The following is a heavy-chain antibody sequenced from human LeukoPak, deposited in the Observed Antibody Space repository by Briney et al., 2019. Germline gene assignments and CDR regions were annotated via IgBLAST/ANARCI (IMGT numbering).Heavy chain of an antibody. CDR3: ARDFAYDFWSGYPSYYFDY. CDR1: GFTFSSYA. V-gene: IGHV3-30-3*01. D-gene: IGHD3-3*01. CDR2: ISYDGSNK. Sequence: GGSLRLSCAASGFTFSSYAMHWVRQAPGKGLEWVAVISYDGSNKYYADSVKGRFTISRDNSKNTLYLQMNSLRAEDTAVYYCARDFAYDFWSGYPSYYFDYWGQGTPVTVSS. J-gene: IGHJ4*02.